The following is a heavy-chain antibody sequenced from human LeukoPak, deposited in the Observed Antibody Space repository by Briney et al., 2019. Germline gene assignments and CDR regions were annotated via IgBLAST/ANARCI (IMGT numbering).Heavy chain of an antibody. CDR2: ISYDGSNK. Sequence: PGGSLRLSCAASGFTFSSYGMHWVRQAPGKGLEWVAVISYDGSNKYYADSVKGRFTISRDNSKNTLYLQMNSLRAEDTAVYYCAKDRVAAADLDYWGQGTLVTVSS. CDR3: AKDRVAAADLDY. D-gene: IGHD6-13*01. V-gene: IGHV3-30*18. J-gene: IGHJ4*02. CDR1: GFTFSSYG.